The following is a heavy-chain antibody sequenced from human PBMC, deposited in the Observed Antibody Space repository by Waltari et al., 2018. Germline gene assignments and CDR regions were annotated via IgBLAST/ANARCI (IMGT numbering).Heavy chain of an antibody. D-gene: IGHD6-13*01. CDR1: GYSISSGYY. CDR2: IYHSGRT. J-gene: IGHJ4*02. V-gene: IGHV4-38-2*02. CDR3: ARDSGSSSWYPPFDY. Sequence: QVQLQESGPGLVKPSETLSLTCAVSGYSISSGYYWGWIRQPPGKGLEWIGSIYHSGRTYYNPSLKSRVTISVDTSKNQFSLKLSSVTAADTAVYYCARDSGSSSWYPPFDYWGQGTLVTVSS.